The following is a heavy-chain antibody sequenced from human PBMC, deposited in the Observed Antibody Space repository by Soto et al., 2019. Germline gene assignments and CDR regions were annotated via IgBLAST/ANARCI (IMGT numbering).Heavy chain of an antibody. CDR1: GGSVNSGNYY. D-gene: IGHD1-1*01. CDR3: ARVERGTATTVVDAFDI. CDR2: MSHSAGT. J-gene: IGHJ3*02. V-gene: IGHV4-34*01. Sequence: QVQLQQWGAGLLKPSETLSLTCAVFGGSVNSGNYYWSWIRQPPGKGLEWIGEMSHSAGTHFNPSLMSRVTISVDTSKNQFSLKMSSVTAADTALYYYARVERGTATTVVDAFDIWGPGTMVTVSS.